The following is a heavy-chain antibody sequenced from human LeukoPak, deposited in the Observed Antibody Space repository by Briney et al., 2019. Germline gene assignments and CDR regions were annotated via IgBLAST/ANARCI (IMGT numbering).Heavy chain of an antibody. Sequence: GASVKVSCKASGYTFTSYGISWVRQATGQGLEWMGWISGYNGNTNYAQKLQGRITMTTDTSTSTAYMELRSLRSDDTAVYYCARDRAVAGYYYYYYGMDVWGKGTTVTVSS. CDR1: GYTFTSYG. CDR2: ISGYNGNT. CDR3: ARDRAVAGYYYYYYGMDV. D-gene: IGHD6-19*01. V-gene: IGHV1-18*04. J-gene: IGHJ6*04.